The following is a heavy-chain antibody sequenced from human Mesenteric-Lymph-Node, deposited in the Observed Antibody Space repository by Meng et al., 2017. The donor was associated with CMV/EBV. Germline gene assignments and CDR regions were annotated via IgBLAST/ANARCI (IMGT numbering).Heavy chain of an antibody. CDR3: AREYSYGPEPVDF. Sequence: GESLKISCAASGFTFSSYAMSWVRQAPGKGLEWVARTNGGGDSTYYADSVKGRFTVSSDNSKSTLYLQMSSLRAEDTATYYCAREYSYGPEPVDFWGQGTLVTVSS. CDR1: GFTFSSYA. CDR2: TNGGGDST. D-gene: IGHD5-18*01. V-gene: IGHV3-23*01. J-gene: IGHJ4*02.